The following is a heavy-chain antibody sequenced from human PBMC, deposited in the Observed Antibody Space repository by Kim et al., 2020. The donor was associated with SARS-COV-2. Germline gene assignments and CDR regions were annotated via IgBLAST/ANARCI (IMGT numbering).Heavy chain of an antibody. V-gene: IGHV3-43*02. CDR1: GFTFDDYA. J-gene: IGHJ4*02. D-gene: IGHD2-2*01. CDR2: ISGDGGST. CDR3: AKALSKDIVVVPPDY. Sequence: GGSLRLSCAASGFTFDDYAMHWVRQAPGKGLEWVSLISGDGGSTYYADSVKGRFTISRDNSKNSLYLQMNSLRTEDTALYYCAKALSKDIVVVPPDYWGQGTLVTVSS.